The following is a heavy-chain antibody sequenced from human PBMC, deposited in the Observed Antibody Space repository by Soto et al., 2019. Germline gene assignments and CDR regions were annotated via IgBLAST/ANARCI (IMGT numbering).Heavy chain of an antibody. CDR2: IYYSGST. Sequence: SETLSLTCTVSGGSISSYYWSWIRQPPGKGVEWIGYIYYSGSTNYNPSLKSRVTISVDTSKNQFSLKLSSVTAADTAVYYCAREGSPRTSFGESYYYYGMDVWGQGTTVTVSS. V-gene: IGHV4-59*01. CDR1: GGSISSYY. J-gene: IGHJ6*02. D-gene: IGHD3-3*01. CDR3: AREGSPRTSFGESYYYYGMDV.